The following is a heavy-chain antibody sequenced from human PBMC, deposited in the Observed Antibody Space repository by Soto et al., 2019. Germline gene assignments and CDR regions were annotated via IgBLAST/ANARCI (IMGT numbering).Heavy chain of an antibody. CDR1: GFTFDDYG. J-gene: IGHJ4*02. V-gene: IGHV3-20*04. Sequence: GGSLRLSCAASGFTFDDYGFSWVRQAPGKGLEWVSGINWNGGSTGYAGSVKGRFTISRDNTKNSLYLQMNSLKTEDTAVYYCATHGYNVPIYWGQGTLVTVS. D-gene: IGHD5-12*01. CDR2: INWNGGST. CDR3: ATHGYNVPIY.